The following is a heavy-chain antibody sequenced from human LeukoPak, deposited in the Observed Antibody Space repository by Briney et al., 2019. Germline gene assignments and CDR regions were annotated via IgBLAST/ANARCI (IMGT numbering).Heavy chain of an antibody. CDR1: GYTFTSYD. D-gene: IGHD3-10*01. CDR3: ARDGGITMVRGVEVDY. CDR2: INPSGGST. V-gene: IGHV1-46*01. Sequence: ASVKVSCKASGYTFTSYDINWVRQATGQGLEWMGIINPSGGSTSYAQKFQGRVTMTRDTSTSTDYMELSSLRSEDTAVYYCARDGGITMVRGVEVDYWGQGTLVTVSS. J-gene: IGHJ4*02.